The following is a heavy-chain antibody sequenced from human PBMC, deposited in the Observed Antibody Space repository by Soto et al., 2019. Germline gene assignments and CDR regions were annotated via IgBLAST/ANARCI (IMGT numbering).Heavy chain of an antibody. D-gene: IGHD4-17*01. CDR1: GGSISSSSYY. V-gene: IGHV4-39*01. J-gene: IGHJ4*02. CDR3: ASSYGDYVAY. Sequence: SETLSLTCTVSGGSISSSSYYWGWILQPSGKGLEWIGSIYYSGSTYYNPSLKSRVTISVDTSKNQFSLKLSSVTAADTAVYYCASSYGDYVAYWGQGTLVTVSS. CDR2: IYYSGST.